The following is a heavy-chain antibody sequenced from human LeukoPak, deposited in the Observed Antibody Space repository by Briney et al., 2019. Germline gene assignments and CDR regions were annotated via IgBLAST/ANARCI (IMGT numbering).Heavy chain of an antibody. J-gene: IGHJ4*02. Sequence: PGRSLRLSCAASGFTFSSYAMHWVRQAPGKGLEWVAVISYDGSNKYYADSVKGRFTISRDNSKNTLYLQMNSLRAEDTAVYYCARHCSGGSCYSAPFDYWGQGTLVTVSS. V-gene: IGHV3-30*04. CDR2: ISYDGSNK. CDR1: GFTFSSYA. D-gene: IGHD2-15*01. CDR3: ARHCSGGSCYSAPFDY.